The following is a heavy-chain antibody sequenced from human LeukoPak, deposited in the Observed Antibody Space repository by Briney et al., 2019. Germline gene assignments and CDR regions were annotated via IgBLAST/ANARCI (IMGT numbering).Heavy chain of an antibody. CDR2: INPSGGST. Sequence: ASVKVSCKASGYTFTSYYMHWVRQAPGQGLEWMGIINPSGGSTSYAQKFQGRVTMTRDTSTSTVYMELSSLRSEDTAVYYCARPSGLMITFGGATSPFDYWGQGTLVTVSS. CDR1: GYTFTSYY. CDR3: ARPSGLMITFGGATSPFDY. V-gene: IGHV1-46*01. J-gene: IGHJ4*02. D-gene: IGHD3-16*01.